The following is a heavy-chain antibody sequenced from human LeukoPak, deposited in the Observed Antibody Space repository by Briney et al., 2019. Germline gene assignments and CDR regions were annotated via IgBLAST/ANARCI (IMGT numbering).Heavy chain of an antibody. D-gene: IGHD6-13*01. CDR3: ARGEYSSSWHSEYFQH. V-gene: IGHV3-33*01. Sequence: GGSLRLSCAASGFSFSSFGMHWVRQAPGKGLEWVAVIWSDGSNQYYADSVRGRSTISRDNPKDTLYLQMNSLRVEDTAVYYCARGEYSSSWHSEYFQHWGQSTLVTVSS. CDR2: IWSDGSNQ. CDR1: GFSFSSFG. J-gene: IGHJ1*01.